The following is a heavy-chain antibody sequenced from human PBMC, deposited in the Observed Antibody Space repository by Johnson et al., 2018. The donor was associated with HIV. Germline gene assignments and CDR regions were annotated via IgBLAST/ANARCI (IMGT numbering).Heavy chain of an antibody. CDR2: IYSGGST. Sequence: VQLVESGGGLVKPGGSLRLSCVASGFTFSDNYMSWIRQAPGKGLDWVSVIYSGGSTYYADSVKGRFTISRDDSKNTLYLKMNSLKTEDTAIYSCTTDLAAVGSCAFDIWGQGTMVTVSS. CDR3: TTDLAAVGSCAFDI. D-gene: IGHD6-13*01. CDR1: GFTFSDNY. V-gene: IGHV3-66*01. J-gene: IGHJ3*02.